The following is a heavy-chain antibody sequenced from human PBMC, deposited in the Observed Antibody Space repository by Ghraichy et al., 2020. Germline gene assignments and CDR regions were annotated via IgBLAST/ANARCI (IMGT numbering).Heavy chain of an antibody. Sequence: GGSLRLSCAASGFTFSSYAMHWVRQAPGKGLEWVAVISYDGSNKYYADSVKGRFTISRDNSKNTLYLQMDSLRAEDTAVYYCARQYDGSGYPGYWGQGTLGAVSS. CDR3: ARQYDGSGYPGY. CDR2: ISYDGSNK. J-gene: IGHJ4*02. V-gene: IGHV3-30-3*01. CDR1: GFTFSSYA. D-gene: IGHD3-22*01.